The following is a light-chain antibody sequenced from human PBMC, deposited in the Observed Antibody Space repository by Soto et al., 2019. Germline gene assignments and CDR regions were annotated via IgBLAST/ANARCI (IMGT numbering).Light chain of an antibody. CDR3: QLYGISPQ. J-gene: IGKJ5*01. V-gene: IGKV3-20*01. CDR2: GAS. Sequence: EIVLTPSPGTLSLSPGERATLSCRASQSVSSSYLAWYQQKPGQAPRLLIYGASSRATGIPDRFSGSASGPDFTLTINRLEPEDFAVYYCQLYGISPQFGQGTRLEIK. CDR1: QSVSSSY.